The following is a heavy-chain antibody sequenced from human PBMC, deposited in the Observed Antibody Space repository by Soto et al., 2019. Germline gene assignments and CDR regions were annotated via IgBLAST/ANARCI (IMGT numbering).Heavy chain of an antibody. CDR1: GFTFSNYG. V-gene: IGHV3-30*18. D-gene: IGHD6-13*01. CDR3: TKLFRSWFYNGPFDI. CDR2: IAYDGSSE. Sequence: QVQLVESGGGVVQPGRSLRLSCAASGFTFSNYGMHWVRQAPGKGLEWVAGIAYDGSSEYYADSVKGRFTISRDTSKNTLYLEMNSLRAEDTAVYYCTKLFRSWFYNGPFDIWGQRTVVTVSS. J-gene: IGHJ3*02.